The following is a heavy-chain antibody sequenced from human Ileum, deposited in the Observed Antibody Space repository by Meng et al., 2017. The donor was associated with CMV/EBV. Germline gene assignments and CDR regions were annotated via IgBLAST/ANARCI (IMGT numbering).Heavy chain of an antibody. CDR2: IYHSGTT. J-gene: IGHJ3*02. CDR1: GASVSSGIYY. V-gene: IGHV4-61*01. D-gene: IGHD2-2*01. CDR3: ARWGEYCSSPSCYLGAFDI. Sequence: SETLSFTCSVSGASVSSGIYYWSWIRQPPGKGLEWIGFIYHSGTTHYNPSLKSRVTLSVDKSKNQFSLRLGSVTAADTAVYYCARWGEYCSSPSCYLGAFDIWGQGTVVTV.